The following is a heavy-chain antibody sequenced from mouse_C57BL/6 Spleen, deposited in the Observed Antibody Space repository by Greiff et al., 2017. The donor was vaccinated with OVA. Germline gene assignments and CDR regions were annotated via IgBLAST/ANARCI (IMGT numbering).Heavy chain of an antibody. CDR1: GYTFTSYG. Sequence: QVQLQQSGAELARPGASVKLSCKASGYTFTSYGISWVKQRPGQGLEWIGEIYPRSGNTYYNEKVTGKATLTADKSSSTAYMKLRDLTSEYSAVYFCARGDWGDYWGQGTTLTVSS. CDR2: IYPRSGNT. V-gene: IGHV1-81*01. CDR3: ARGDWGDY. D-gene: IGHD4-1*01. J-gene: IGHJ2*01.